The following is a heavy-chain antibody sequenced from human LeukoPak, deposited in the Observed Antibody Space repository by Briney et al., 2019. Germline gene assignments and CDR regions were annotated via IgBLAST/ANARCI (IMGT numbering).Heavy chain of an antibody. J-gene: IGHJ6*03. CDR2: VYRDGNT. CDR1: GYSISNGYY. Sequence: SETLSLTCSVSGYSISNGYYWGWIRQPPGKGLEWVANVYRDGNTYYSPSLESRVTIAVDTSKNQFFLRLSSVTAADTAVYYCARLAALRGFYYYMDVWGKGATVTVSS. V-gene: IGHV4-38-2*01. D-gene: IGHD6-6*01. CDR3: ARLAALRGFYYYMDV.